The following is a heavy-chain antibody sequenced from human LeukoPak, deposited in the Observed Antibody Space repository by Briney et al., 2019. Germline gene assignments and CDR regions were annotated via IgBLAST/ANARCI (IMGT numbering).Heavy chain of an antibody. J-gene: IGHJ4*02. V-gene: IGHV3-66*01. CDR2: IYSGGST. CDR1: GFSVSRNY. CDR3: ARKTDHQTGGDN. Sequence: GGSLRLSCAASGFSVSRNYMTWVRQAPGEGLEWVSLIYSGGSTSYADSVKGRFTISRDNSKNTLYLQMNSLRAEDTAVYYCARKTDHQTGGDNWGQGTLVTVSS. D-gene: IGHD1-1*01.